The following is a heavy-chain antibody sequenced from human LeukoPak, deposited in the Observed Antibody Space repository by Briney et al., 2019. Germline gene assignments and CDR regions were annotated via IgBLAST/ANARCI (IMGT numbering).Heavy chain of an antibody. CDR1: GYTFTGYY. CDR2: INTNTGNP. CDR3: ARDLYYYDSSGYDY. Sequence: ASVKVSCKVSGYTFTGYYIHWVRQAPGQGLEWMGWINTNTGNPTYAQGFTGRFVFSLDTSVSTAYLQISSLKAEDTAVYYCARDLYYYDSSGYDYWGQGTLVTVSS. J-gene: IGHJ4*02. D-gene: IGHD3-22*01. V-gene: IGHV7-4-1*02.